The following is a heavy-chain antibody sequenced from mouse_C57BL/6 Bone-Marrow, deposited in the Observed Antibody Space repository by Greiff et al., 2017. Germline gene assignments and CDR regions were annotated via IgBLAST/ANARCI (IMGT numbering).Heavy chain of an antibody. CDR2: IHPNSGST. V-gene: IGHV1-64*01. J-gene: IGHJ1*03. CDR1: GYTFTSYW. CDR3: ARLGGRGYFEV. D-gene: IGHD1-1*01. Sequence: QVQLQQPGAELVKPGASVKLSCKASGYTFTSYWMHWVKQRPGQGLEWIGMIHPNSGSTNYNEKFKSKATLTVDKSSSTAYMQLSSLTSEDSAVYYCARLGGRGYFEVWGTGTTVTVSS.